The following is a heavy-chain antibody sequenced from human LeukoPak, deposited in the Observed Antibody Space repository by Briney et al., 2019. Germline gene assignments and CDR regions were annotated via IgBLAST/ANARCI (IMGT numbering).Heavy chain of an antibody. V-gene: IGHV3-23*01. D-gene: IGHD4-17*01. CDR2: ISGSGGST. CDR1: GITLSNYG. J-gene: IGHJ4*02. Sequence: GGSLRLSCAVSGITLSNYGMSWVRQAPGKGLEWVAGISGSGGSTNYADSVKGRCSISRDSSRNTLYLQMNSLRVEDTAVYYCARGFRSVTTWGYFDYWGQGALVTVSS. CDR3: ARGFRSVTTWGYFDY.